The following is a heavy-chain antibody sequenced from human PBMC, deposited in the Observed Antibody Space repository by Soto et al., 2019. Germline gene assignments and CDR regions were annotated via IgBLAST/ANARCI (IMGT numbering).Heavy chain of an antibody. D-gene: IGHD3-10*01. CDR2: ISYDGSNK. CDR3: ARDGDYYGSGSLNWFDP. V-gene: IGHV3-30-3*01. J-gene: IGHJ5*02. Sequence: PGGSLRLSCAASGFTFSSYAMHWVRQAPGKGLEWVAVISYDGSNKYYADSVKGRFTISRDNSKNTLYLQMNSLRAEDTAVYYCARDGDYYGSGSLNWFDPWGQGTLVTVSS. CDR1: GFTFSSYA.